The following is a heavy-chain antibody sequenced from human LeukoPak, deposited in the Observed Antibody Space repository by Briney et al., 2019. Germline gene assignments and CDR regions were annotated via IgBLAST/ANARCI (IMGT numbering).Heavy chain of an antibody. J-gene: IGHJ4*02. CDR1: GFTVFNYW. CDR2: INLDGSQK. CDR3: ARNVGSGYYYYFDY. V-gene: IGHV3-7*03. D-gene: IGHD3-22*01. Sequence: GGSLRLSCAASGFTVFNYWMSWVRQAPGKGLEWVANINLDGSQKYYVDSLKGRFTISRDNAKNSLYLQMNSLRAEDTALYYCARNVGSGYYYYFDYWGQGTLVTVSS.